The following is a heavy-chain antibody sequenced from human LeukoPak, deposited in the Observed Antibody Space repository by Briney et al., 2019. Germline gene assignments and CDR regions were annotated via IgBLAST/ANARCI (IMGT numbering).Heavy chain of an antibody. CDR2: ISSSSSYI. CDR3: ASIVVVVAATVAFDY. J-gene: IGHJ4*02. Sequence: GGSLRLSCAASGFTFSSYSMDWVRQAPEEGLEWVSSISSSSSYIYYADSVKGRFTISRDNAKNSLYLQMNSLRAEDTAVYYCASIVVVVAATVAFDYWGQGTLVTVSS. V-gene: IGHV3-21*01. CDR1: GFTFSSYS. D-gene: IGHD2-15*01.